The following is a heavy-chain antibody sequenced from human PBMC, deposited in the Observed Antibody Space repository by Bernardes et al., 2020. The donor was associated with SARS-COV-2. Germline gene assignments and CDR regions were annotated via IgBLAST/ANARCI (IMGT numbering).Heavy chain of an antibody. V-gene: IGHV3-23*01. CDR1: GFTFSNYA. J-gene: IGHJ5*02. CDR3: AKGLVGWFDP. CDR2: ISGSGGST. D-gene: IGHD1-26*01. Sequence: GGSLRLSCAASGFTFSNYAMNWVRQAPGKGLEWVSGISGSGGSTYYADSVKGRFTISRDNSKNTLYLQMNSLRAEDTAVYYCAKGLVGWFDPWGQGTLVTVSS.